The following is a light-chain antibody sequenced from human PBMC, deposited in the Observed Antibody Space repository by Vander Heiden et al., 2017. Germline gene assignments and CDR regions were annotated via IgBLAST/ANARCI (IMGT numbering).Light chain of an antibody. Sequence: IVLTQSPGTLSLSPVERATLSCRASLSVSSSYLAWFQQKPGQAPRLLIYGASSRATGIPDRFSGSGSGTDFTLTISRLEPEDFAVYYCQQYGSSPWTFGQGTKVEIK. CDR1: LSVSSSY. J-gene: IGKJ1*01. CDR3: QQYGSSPWT. V-gene: IGKV3-20*01. CDR2: GAS.